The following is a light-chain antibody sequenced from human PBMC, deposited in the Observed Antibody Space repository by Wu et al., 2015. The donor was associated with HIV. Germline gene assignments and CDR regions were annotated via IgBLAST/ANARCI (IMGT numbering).Light chain of an antibody. CDR2: KAS. CDR3: QQYSTYSLT. V-gene: IGKV1-5*03. Sequence: DIQMTQSPSTLSASVGDRVIITCRASQSISSWLAWYQQKPGRAPKLLIYKASSLESGVPSRFSGSGSGTEFTLTISSLQPDDFTTYYCQQYSTYSLTFGQGTKV. J-gene: IGKJ1*01. CDR1: QSISSW.